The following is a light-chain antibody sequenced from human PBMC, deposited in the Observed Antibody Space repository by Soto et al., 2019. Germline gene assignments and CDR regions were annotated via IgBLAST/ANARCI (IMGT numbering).Light chain of an antibody. CDR3: SSYTSSSTL. V-gene: IGLV2-14*01. Sequence: QSALTQPASVSGSPGQSITISCTGTSSDVGRYNYVSWYQQHPGKAPKLMIYEVSNRPSGVSNRFSGSKSGNTASLTISGLQAEDEADYYCSSYTSSSTLFVGGTKLTVL. CDR2: EVS. J-gene: IGLJ2*01. CDR1: SSDVGRYNY.